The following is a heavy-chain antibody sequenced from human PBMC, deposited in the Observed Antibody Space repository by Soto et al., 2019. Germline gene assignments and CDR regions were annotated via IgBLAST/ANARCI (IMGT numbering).Heavy chain of an antibody. D-gene: IGHD3-10*01. CDR3: AGCYGSGNYYNGSFDH. J-gene: IGHJ4*02. CDR1: GGSISSSNW. V-gene: IGHV4-4*02. Sequence: SETLSLTCAVSGGSISSSNWWSWVRQPPGKGLEWIGEIYHSENTNYNPSLKSRVTMSVDKSKNQFSLKLTSVTAADTAVYYCAGCYGSGNYYNGSFDHWGQGTLVT. CDR2: IYHSENT.